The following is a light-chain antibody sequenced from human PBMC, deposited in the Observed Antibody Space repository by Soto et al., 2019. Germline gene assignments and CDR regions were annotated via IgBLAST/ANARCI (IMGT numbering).Light chain of an antibody. CDR2: GAS. J-gene: IGKJ1*01. CDR1: QSVSSSY. Sequence: EIVLTQSPGTLSLSPGERAILSCRASQSVSSSYLAWYRQKPGQATRLIIYGASSRATGIPDRFSGSGSGTDFTLTISRLEPEDFAVYYCQQYGSSLTWTFGQGTKVDIK. CDR3: QQYGSSLTWT. V-gene: IGKV3-20*01.